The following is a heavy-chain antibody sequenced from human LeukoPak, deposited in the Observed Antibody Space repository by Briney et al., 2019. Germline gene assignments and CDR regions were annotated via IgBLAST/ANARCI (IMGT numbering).Heavy chain of an antibody. CDR1: GGSISSGDYY. CDR2: IYYSGST. D-gene: IGHD6-13*01. Sequence: PSQTLSLTCAVSGGSISSGDYYWSWIRQPPGKGLEWIGYIYYSGSTNYNPSLKSRVTISVDTSKNQFSLKLSSVTAADTAVYYCAVRRYSSSWYRVPGAFDIWGQGTMVTVSS. CDR3: AVRRYSSSWYRVPGAFDI. J-gene: IGHJ3*02. V-gene: IGHV4-30-4*01.